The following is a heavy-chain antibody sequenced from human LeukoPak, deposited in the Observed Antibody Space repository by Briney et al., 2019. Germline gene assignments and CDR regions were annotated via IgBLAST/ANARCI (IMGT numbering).Heavy chain of an antibody. D-gene: IGHD2-15*01. CDR3: AKVVKGSWYSDY. CDR2: ISYDGSNK. J-gene: IGHJ4*02. Sequence: GGSLRPSCAASGFTFSSYGMHWVRQAPGKGLEWVAVISYDGSNKYYADSVKGRFTISRDNSKNTLYLQMNSLRAEDTAVYYCAKVVKGSWYSDYWGQGTLVTVSS. V-gene: IGHV3-30*18. CDR1: GFTFSSYG.